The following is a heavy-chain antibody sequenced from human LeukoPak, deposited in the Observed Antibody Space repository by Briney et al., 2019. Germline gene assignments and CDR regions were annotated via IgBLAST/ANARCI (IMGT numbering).Heavy chain of an antibody. CDR1: GFTFSSYA. CDR3: ARTPYYYDSSGFDP. Sequence: GGSLRLSCAASGFTFSSYAMSWVRLAPGKGLEWVSAISGSGGSTYYADSAKGRFTISRDNSKNTLYLQMNSLRAEDTAVYYCARTPYYYDSSGFDPWGQGTLVTVSS. V-gene: IGHV3-23*01. CDR2: ISGSGGST. J-gene: IGHJ5*02. D-gene: IGHD3-22*01.